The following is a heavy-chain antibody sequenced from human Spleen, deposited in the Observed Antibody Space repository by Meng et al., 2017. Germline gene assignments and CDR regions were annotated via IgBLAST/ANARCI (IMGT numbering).Heavy chain of an antibody. D-gene: IGHD4-17*01. J-gene: IGHJ4*02. V-gene: IGHV4-4*02. CDR2: INHSGST. Sequence: QVQLQESGPGRVKPSGTLALTCAVSGGSISSSNWWSWVRQPPGKGLEWIGEINHSGSTYYNPSLKSRVTISVDTSKDQFSLQLSSVTAADTAVYFCARGGVTTVTSFDSWGQGTLVTVSS. CDR3: ARGGVTTVTSFDS. CDR1: GGSISSSNW.